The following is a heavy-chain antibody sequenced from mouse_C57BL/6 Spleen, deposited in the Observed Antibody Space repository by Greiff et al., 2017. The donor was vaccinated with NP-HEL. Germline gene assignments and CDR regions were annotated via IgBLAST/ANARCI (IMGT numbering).Heavy chain of an antibody. V-gene: IGHV10-1*01. CDR2: IRSKSNNYAT. D-gene: IGHD2-4*01. CDR3: VRQVDDYDDPYFDY. J-gene: IGHJ2*01. Sequence: EVQGVESGGGLVQPKGSLKLSCAASGFSFNTYAMNWVRQAPGKGLEWVARIRSKSNNYATYYADSVKDRFTISRDDSESMLYLQMNNLKTEDTAMYYCVRQVDDYDDPYFDYWGQGTTLTVSS. CDR1: GFSFNTYA.